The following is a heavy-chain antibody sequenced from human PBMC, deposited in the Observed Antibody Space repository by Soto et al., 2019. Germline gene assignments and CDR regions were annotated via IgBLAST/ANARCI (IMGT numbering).Heavy chain of an antibody. D-gene: IGHD5-12*01. CDR2: INPNSGDT. Sequence: QVQLVQSGAEVKKPGASVTVSCKASGYTFSDYYLHWVRQAPGQGPEWMGRINPNSGDTKFAQKFKGRVTMTRDTSVRTAFMELNWLKSDDTAVYYCARESGGATATLDYYYFYMDVWGQGTTVTVSS. J-gene: IGHJ6*03. V-gene: IGHV1-2*06. CDR1: GYTFSDYY. CDR3: ARESGGATATLDYYYFYMDV.